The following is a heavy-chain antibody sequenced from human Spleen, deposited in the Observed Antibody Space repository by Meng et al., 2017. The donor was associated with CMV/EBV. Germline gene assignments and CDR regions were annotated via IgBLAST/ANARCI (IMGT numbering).Heavy chain of an antibody. CDR2: ISWNSVSI. V-gene: IGHV3-9*01. J-gene: IGHJ4*02. CDR1: GFTFDYHA. CDR3: AKLQGSKDY. Sequence: GGSLRLSCTASGFTFDYHAMHWVRQAAGKCLEWVSGISWNSVSIGYADSVKGRFTISRDDAKNSLYLQMNSLRTEDTALYFCAKLQGSKDYWGQGTLVTVSS.